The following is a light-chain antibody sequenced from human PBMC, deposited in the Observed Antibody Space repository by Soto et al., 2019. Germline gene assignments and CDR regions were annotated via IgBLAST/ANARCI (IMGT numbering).Light chain of an antibody. CDR2: EVS. V-gene: IGLV2-8*01. J-gene: IGLJ2*01. CDR1: SSDVGGYNY. CDR3: SSYAGSNNLV. Sequence: QSALTQPPSASGSPGQSVTISCTGTSSDVGGYNYVSWYQQHPGKAPKLMIYEVSKRPSAVPDSFADSKAGNTASLTVSGLQAEDEADYYCSSYAGSNNLVFGGGTKLT.